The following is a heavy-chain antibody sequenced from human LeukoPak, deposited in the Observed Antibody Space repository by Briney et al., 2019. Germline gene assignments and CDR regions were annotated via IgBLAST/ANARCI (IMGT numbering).Heavy chain of an antibody. Sequence: KTSETLSLTCAVSGGSISSSNWWNWVRQPPGKGLEWIGKICHSGNTNYNPSLKSRVTISVDKAKNHVYLNLSSVTAADTAIYYCTRHPAAGESWFDPWGQGTLVTVSS. CDR3: TRHPAAGESWFDP. CDR1: GGSISSSNW. D-gene: IGHD6-13*01. CDR2: ICHSGNT. J-gene: IGHJ5*02. V-gene: IGHV4-4*02.